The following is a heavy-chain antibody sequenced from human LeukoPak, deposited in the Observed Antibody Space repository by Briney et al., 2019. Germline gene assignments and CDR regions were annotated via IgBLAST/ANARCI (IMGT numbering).Heavy chain of an antibody. CDR1: GYTFTSYD. CDR2: MNPNSGNT. CDR3: ARRIAARHYYYYMDV. D-gene: IGHD6-6*01. J-gene: IGHJ6*03. Sequence: ASVKVSCKASGYTFTSYDINWVRQATGQGLEWMGWMNPNSGNTGYAQKFQGRVTITRNTSISTAYMELSSLRSEDTAVYYCARRIAARHYYYYMDVWGKGTTDTVSS. V-gene: IGHV1-8*03.